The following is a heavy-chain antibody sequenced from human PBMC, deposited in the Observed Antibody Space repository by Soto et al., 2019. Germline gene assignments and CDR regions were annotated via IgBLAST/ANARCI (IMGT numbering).Heavy chain of an antibody. J-gene: IGHJ5*01. Sequence: GGSLRLSCAASGFTFTRYSMNWVRQAPGKGLEWVSSISSTTNYIYYGDSMKGRFTISRDNGKNSLYLEMHSLRAEDAAVYYCARDSQLQSYGVVVPTWFDYWGQGTLVTVSS. CDR2: ISSTTNYI. CDR1: GFTFTRYS. CDR3: ARDSQLQSYGVVVPTWFDY. D-gene: IGHD3-3*01. V-gene: IGHV3-21*06.